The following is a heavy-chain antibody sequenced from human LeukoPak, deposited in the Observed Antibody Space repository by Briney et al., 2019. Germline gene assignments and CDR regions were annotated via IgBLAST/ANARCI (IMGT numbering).Heavy chain of an antibody. D-gene: IGHD5-18*01. CDR2: IYPGDSDT. CDR1: GYSFTSYW. Sequence: GSLKISCKGSGYSFTSYWIGWVRQMPGKGLEWMGIIYPGDSDTRYSPSFQGQVTISADKSISTAYLQWSSLKASDTAMYYCARRPAMATRVYYFDYWGQGTLVTVSS. J-gene: IGHJ4*02. V-gene: IGHV5-51*01. CDR3: ARRPAMATRVYYFDY.